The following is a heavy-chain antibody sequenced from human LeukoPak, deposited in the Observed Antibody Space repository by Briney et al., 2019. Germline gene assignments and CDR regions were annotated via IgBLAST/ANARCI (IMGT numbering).Heavy chain of an antibody. J-gene: IGHJ4*02. D-gene: IGHD2-2*01. CDR2: ISGSGGST. CDR1: GFTFSSYA. CDR3: AKDPCSSTSCYIDY. Sequence: GGSLRLSCAASGFTFSSYAMSWVRQAPGRGLEWVSAISGSGGSTYYADSVKGRFTISRDNSKNTLYLQMNSLRAEDTAVYYCAKDPCSSTSCYIDYWGQGTLVTVSS. V-gene: IGHV3-23*01.